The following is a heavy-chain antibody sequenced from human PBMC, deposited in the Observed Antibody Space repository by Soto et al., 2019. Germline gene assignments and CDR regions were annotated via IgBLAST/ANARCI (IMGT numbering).Heavy chain of an antibody. CDR3: ARGGYKPRTMVLDP. D-gene: IGHD3-10*01. V-gene: IGHV1-18*01. J-gene: IGHJ5*02. CDR2: ISAYNVNT. Sequence: ASVKVSCKASGHTFTSYGISWVRQAPGQGLEWMGWISAYNVNTNYAQKLQGRVTMATDISTSTAYLELRSLRFDDTAVYYRARGGYKPRTMVLDPWGQETLVTVSS. CDR1: GHTFTSYG.